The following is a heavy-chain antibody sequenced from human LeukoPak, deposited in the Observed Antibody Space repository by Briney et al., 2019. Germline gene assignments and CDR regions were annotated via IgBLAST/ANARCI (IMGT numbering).Heavy chain of an antibody. D-gene: IGHD2-21*01. CDR1: GFTFGSYG. Sequence: PGGSLRLSCAASGFTFGSYGMNWVRQAPGKGLEWVSVISGSGDKSYYTDSVRGRFTISRDNSKNTLYLRMNSLRAEDAAVYFCAKAPVTSCRGAYCYPFDSWGQGTLVTVSS. CDR2: ISGSGDKS. J-gene: IGHJ4*02. V-gene: IGHV3-23*01. CDR3: AKAPVTSCRGAYCYPFDS.